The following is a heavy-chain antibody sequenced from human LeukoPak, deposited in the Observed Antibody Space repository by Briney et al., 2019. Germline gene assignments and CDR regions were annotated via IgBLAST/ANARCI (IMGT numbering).Heavy chain of an antibody. CDR1: GGSISSYY. V-gene: IGHV4-4*07. D-gene: IGHD1-26*01. CDR3: ARSQAYSGDY. J-gene: IGHJ4*02. Sequence: PSQTLSLTCTVSGGSISSYYWSWIRQPAGQGLEWIGRIYTSGSTTYNPSLKRRVTMSVDTSKNQFSLKRSSVTAADTAVYYCARSQAYSGDYWGQGTLVTVSS. CDR2: IYTSGST.